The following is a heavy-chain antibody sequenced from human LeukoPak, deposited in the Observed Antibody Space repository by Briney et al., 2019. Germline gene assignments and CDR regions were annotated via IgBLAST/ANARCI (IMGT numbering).Heavy chain of an antibody. CDR1: GGSISSSNW. D-gene: IGHD1-1*01. CDR3: GRQRLDSFLGMDL. J-gene: IGHJ6*02. CDR2: IYHSGST. V-gene: IGHV4-4*02. Sequence: PSGTLSLTCVISGGSISSSNWWTWVRQPPGKGLEWIGDIYHSGSTKYNSSLEGRVTMSVDKSKNQISLILYSVTAADSAVYYCGRQRLDSFLGMDLWGRGTTVTVSS.